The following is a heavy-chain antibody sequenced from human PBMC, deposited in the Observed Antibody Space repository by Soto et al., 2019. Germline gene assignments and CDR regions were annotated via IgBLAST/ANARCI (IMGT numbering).Heavy chain of an antibody. CDR1: GDSISSGYY. Sequence: SETLSLTCAVSGDSISSGYYWAWIRQPPGKGLEWIGSIYHSGTTYYNPSLKSRVTISVDTSKNHFSLKLSSVTAADSAVYYCARGECSSVYCFTRWALGIWGQGTVVTVSS. J-gene: IGHJ3*02. D-gene: IGHD2-2*01. CDR3: ARGECSSVYCFTRWALGI. V-gene: IGHV4-38-2*01. CDR2: IYHSGTT.